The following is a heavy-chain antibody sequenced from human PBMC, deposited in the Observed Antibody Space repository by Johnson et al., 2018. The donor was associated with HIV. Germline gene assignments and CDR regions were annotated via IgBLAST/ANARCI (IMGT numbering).Heavy chain of an antibody. CDR3: VRDRGTVVIWSDAFDM. CDR2: ISWNSGSTK. D-gene: IGHD3-22*01. V-gene: IGHV3-48*04. J-gene: IGHJ3*02. Sequence: EVQLVESGGGLVQPGGSLRLSCAASRFTFSSNDMHWVRQATGKGLEWVSGISWNSGSTKYYADSVKGRFTISRDNAKNSLYLQMNSLRAEDTAVYFCVRDRGTVVIWSDAFDMWGQGTMVTVSS. CDR1: RFTFSSND.